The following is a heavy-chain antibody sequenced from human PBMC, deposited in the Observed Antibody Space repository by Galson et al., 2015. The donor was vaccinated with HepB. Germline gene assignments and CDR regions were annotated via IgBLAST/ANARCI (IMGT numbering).Heavy chain of an antibody. CDR1: GFSFRSYG. Sequence: SLRLSCAPSGFSFRSYGMHWVRQAPGKGLEWVALIWFDGSQKYYADPVKGRFTISRDNSKNILYLQMNNLRADDTAVYYCARDPALATLDYASAMEVWGQGTAVTVSS. CDR2: IWFDGSQK. V-gene: IGHV3-33*01. D-gene: IGHD5-12*01. J-gene: IGHJ6*02. CDR3: ARDPALATLDYASAMEV.